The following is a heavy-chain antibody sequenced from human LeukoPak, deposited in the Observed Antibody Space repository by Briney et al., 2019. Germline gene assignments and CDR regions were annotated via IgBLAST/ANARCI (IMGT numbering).Heavy chain of an antibody. CDR2: ISSSSSTI. Sequence: PGGSLRLSCAASGFTFSDYYMSWIRQAPGKGLEWVSYISSSSSTIYSVDAVKGRFAISRDNAKNSLYLQMNSLRAEDTDVYYCAREGYQLPTVWGQGTLVTVSS. D-gene: IGHD2-2*01. CDR1: GFTFSDYY. V-gene: IGHV3-11*01. J-gene: IGHJ4*02. CDR3: AREGYQLPTV.